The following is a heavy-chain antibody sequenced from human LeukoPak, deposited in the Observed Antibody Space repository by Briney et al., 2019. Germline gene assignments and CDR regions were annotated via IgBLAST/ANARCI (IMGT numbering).Heavy chain of an antibody. CDR3: AREFTVRGYYFDY. D-gene: IGHD3-10*01. J-gene: IGHJ4*02. CDR1: GYTFTSYD. Sequence: ASVKVSCKASGYTFTSYDINWVRQATGQGLEWMGWMNPNSGNTGYAQKFQGRVTVTRNTSISTAYMELSSLRSEDTAVYYCAREFTVRGYYFDYWGQGTLVTVSS. V-gene: IGHV1-8*01. CDR2: MNPNSGNT.